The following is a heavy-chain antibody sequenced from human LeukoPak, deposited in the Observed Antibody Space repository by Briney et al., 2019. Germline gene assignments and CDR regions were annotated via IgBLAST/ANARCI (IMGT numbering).Heavy chain of an antibody. J-gene: IGHJ4*02. CDR3: ARGTYYDSSGYHFDY. CDR2: LYSGGSI. CDR1: GFTVSSNY. V-gene: IGHV3-53*01. Sequence: GGSLRLSCAASGFTVSSNYMSWVRQAPGKGLEWVSVLYSGGSIYYEESVKGRFTISRDNSRNTLYLQMNSMRADDTAVYYCARGTYYDSSGYHFDYWGQGTLVTVSS. D-gene: IGHD3-22*01.